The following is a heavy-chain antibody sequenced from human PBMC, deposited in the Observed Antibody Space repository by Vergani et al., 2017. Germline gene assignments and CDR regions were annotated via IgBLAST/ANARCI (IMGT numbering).Heavy chain of an antibody. Sequence: EVQLVESGGGLVQPGGSLRLSCSASGFTFSSYAMHWVRQAPGKGLDYVSAISSNGGSTYYADSVKGRFNISRDNSKNTLYLQMSSLRAEDTAVYYCVKDFGDYDSSGYYCGPVGYWGQGTLVTVSS. CDR1: GFTFSSYA. CDR3: VKDFGDYDSSGYYCGPVGY. V-gene: IGHV3-64D*06. CDR2: ISSNGGST. J-gene: IGHJ4*02. D-gene: IGHD3-22*01.